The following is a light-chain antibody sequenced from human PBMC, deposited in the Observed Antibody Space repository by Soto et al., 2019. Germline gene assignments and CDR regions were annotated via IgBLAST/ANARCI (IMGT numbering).Light chain of an antibody. CDR2: DAS. CDR3: QQYYSTPLA. J-gene: IGKJ4*01. V-gene: IGKV3D-15*01. CDR1: QSVSSY. Sequence: EIVMTQSPATLSVSPGERATLSCRASQSVSSYLAWYQQKPGQAPRLLIYDASNRATGIPARFSGSGSGTDFTLTISSLQAEDVAVYYCQQYYSTPLAFGGGSKAAIK.